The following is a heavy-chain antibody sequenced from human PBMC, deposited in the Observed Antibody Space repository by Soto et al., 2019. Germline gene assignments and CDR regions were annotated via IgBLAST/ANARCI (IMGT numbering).Heavy chain of an antibody. CDR1: GYTFTSYG. CDR3: ARGGDYYGSGSYYWFDP. Sequence: QVQLVQSGAEVKKPGASVKVSCKASGYTFTSYGISWVRQAPGQGLEWMGWTSAYNGNTNYAQKLHVRAPITPHPSTSTAYVDLRGLRSDDPAVYYCARGGDYYGSGSYYWFDPWGQGTLVTVSS. D-gene: IGHD3-10*01. V-gene: IGHV1-18*04. J-gene: IGHJ5*02. CDR2: TSAYNGNT.